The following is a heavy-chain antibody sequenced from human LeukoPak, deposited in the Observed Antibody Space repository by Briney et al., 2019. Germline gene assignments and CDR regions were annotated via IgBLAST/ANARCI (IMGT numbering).Heavy chain of an antibody. D-gene: IGHD3-10*01. CDR2: IQADGGNK. CDR1: GFTFRNSD. CDR3: AKDENYYGSGSYFSYFDY. Sequence: GGSLRLSCAASGFTFRNSDMHWVRQAPGKGPEWVAFIQADGGNKYYADSVKGRFTISRDNSKNALYLQMNSLRAEDTAVYYCAKDENYYGSGSYFSYFDYWGQGTLVTVSS. V-gene: IGHV3-30*02. J-gene: IGHJ4*02.